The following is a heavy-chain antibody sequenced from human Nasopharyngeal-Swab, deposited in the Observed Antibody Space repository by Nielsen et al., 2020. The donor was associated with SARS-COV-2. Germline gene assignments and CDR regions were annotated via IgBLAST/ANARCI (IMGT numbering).Heavy chain of an antibody. D-gene: IGHD2-21*01. CDR1: GFTFSSYA. J-gene: IGHJ6*02. Sequence: GGSLRLSCAASGFTFSSYAMSWVRQAPGKGLEWVSIISRSGDTTYYADSVNDRFTISRDNSKNTLYLQMNSLRVEDTALYYCAKAPYLRGLDVWGQGTTVTVSS. CDR3: AKAPYLRGLDV. CDR2: ISRSGDTT. V-gene: IGHV3-23*01.